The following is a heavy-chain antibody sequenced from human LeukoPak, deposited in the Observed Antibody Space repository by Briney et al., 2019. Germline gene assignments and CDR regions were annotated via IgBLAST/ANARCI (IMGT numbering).Heavy chain of an antibody. CDR3: AKGPLEGYSNSWRGDY. D-gene: IGHD6-13*01. J-gene: IGHJ4*02. CDR1: GFTFNNYN. CDR2: ISGSGDYT. V-gene: IGHV3-23*01. Sequence: PGGSLRLSCAASGFTFNNYNMNWVRQAPGKGLEWVSAISGSGDYTYYADSVKGRFTISRDNSKNTLYLQMDSLRAEDTAIYYCAKGPLEGYSNSWRGDYWGQGTLVTVSS.